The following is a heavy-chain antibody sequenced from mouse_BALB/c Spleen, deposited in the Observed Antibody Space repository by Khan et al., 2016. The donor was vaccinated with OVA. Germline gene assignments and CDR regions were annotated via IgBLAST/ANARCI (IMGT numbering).Heavy chain of an antibody. V-gene: IGHV1S135*01. J-gene: IGHJ3*01. CDR3: ARHGYVAWFAY. CDR1: GYSFTSYY. Sequence: EVQLQQSGPELMKPGASVKISCKASGYSFTSYYIHWVKQSHGKSLEWIGYVDPFNDGTNYNQKFKGKATLTVDKSSSTAYMHLSSLTSEDSAVYYCARHGYVAWFAYWGQGTLVTVSA. CDR2: VDPFNDGT. D-gene: IGHD2-2*01.